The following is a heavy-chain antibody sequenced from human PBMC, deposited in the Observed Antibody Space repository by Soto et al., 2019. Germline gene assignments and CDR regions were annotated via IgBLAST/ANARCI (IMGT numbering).Heavy chain of an antibody. Sequence: EVQLLESGGGLVQPGGSLRLSCAASGFTFSSYAMSWVRQAPGKGLEWVSAISGSGGSTYYADSVKGRFTISRDNSKNTLYLQMNSLRAEDTAVYYCAEDKRVTVTNLDYWGQGTLVTVSS. CDR1: GFTFSSYA. D-gene: IGHD4-17*01. CDR2: ISGSGGST. CDR3: AEDKRVTVTNLDY. V-gene: IGHV3-23*01. J-gene: IGHJ4*02.